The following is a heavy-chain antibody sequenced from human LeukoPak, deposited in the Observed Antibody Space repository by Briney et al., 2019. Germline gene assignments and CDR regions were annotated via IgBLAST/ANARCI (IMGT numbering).Heavy chain of an antibody. CDR2: ISTSTTTI. J-gene: IGHJ4*02. D-gene: IGHD1-26*01. Sequence: GGSLRLSCEASGFTFSSYSMYWVCQAPPKGLEWISYISTSTTTIYYANSVKGRFTISIDNAKKSLYLQMNSLRVEDTGVYYCASWGEGALDNWGQGTLVTVSS. CDR1: GFTFSSYS. V-gene: IGHV3-48*01. CDR3: ASWGEGALDN.